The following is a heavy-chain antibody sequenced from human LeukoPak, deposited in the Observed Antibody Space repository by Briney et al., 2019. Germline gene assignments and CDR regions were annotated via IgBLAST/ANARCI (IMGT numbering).Heavy chain of an antibody. J-gene: IGHJ6*04. CDR3: ARRYCSSTSCTMDV. D-gene: IGHD2-2*01. CDR2: ISSSGSTI. V-gene: IGHV3-48*03. Sequence: GGSLRLSCAASGFTFSSYEMNWVRQAPGKGLEWVSYISSSGSTIYYADSVKGRFTISRDNAKNSLYLQMNSLRAEDTAVYYCARRYCSSTSCTMDVWGKGTTVTVSS. CDR1: GFTFSSYE.